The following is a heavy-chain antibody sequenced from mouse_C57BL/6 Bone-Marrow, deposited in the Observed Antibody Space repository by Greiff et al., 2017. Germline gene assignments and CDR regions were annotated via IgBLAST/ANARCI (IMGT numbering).Heavy chain of an antibody. V-gene: IGHV1-7*01. D-gene: IGHD4-1*01. Sequence: QVQLQQSGAELAKPGASVKLSCTASGYTFTSYWMHWVKQRPGQGLEWIGYINPSSGYTKYNQKFKDKATLTADKSSSQAYMQLSSLTYEDSAVYYCAGGLGRVYYAMDYWGQGTSVTVSS. J-gene: IGHJ4*01. CDR3: AGGLGRVYYAMDY. CDR2: INPSSGYT. CDR1: GYTFTSYW.